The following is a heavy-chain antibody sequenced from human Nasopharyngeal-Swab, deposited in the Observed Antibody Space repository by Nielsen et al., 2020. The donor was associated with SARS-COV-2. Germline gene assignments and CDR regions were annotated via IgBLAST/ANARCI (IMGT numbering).Heavy chain of an antibody. D-gene: IGHD5-18*01. V-gene: IGHV3-11*01. J-gene: IGHJ2*01. CDR1: GFTFSDYY. CDR3: ARDRYSYGHYIYWYFDL. CDR2: ISSSGSTI. Sequence: GESLKISCAASGFTFSDYYMSWIRQAPGKGLEWVSYISSSGSTIYYADSVKGRFTISRDNAKNSLYLQMNSLRAEDTAVYYCARDRYSYGHYIYWYFDLWGRGTLVTFSS.